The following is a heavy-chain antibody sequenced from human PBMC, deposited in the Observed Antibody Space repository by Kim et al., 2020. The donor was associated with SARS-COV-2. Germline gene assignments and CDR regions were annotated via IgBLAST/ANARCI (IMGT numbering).Heavy chain of an antibody. V-gene: IGHV4-61*01. CDR1: SGSVSSGTYY. CDR3: ARVRLELHNYFDY. CDR2: IDYSGST. J-gene: IGHJ4*02. D-gene: IGHD1-7*01. Sequence: SETLSLTGTVSSGSVSSGTYYWTWIRQPPGKGLEWIGYIDYSGSTNYNPSLKSRVTISVDTSKNQFSLKLSSVTVADTAVYYCARVRLELHNYFDYWGQGTLVTVSS.